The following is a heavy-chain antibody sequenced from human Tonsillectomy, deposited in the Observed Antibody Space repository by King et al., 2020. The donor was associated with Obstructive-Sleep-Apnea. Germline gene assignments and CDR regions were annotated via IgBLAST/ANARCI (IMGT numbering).Heavy chain of an antibody. CDR3: VRDSSVVSYYYYGMDV. D-gene: IGHD2-21*01. V-gene: IGHV4-39*07. CDR2: IFYTGNT. Sequence: QLQLQESGPGLVKPSETLSLTCTVSGGSISTSSYYWGWIRQPPGKGLEWIGSIFYTGNTYYNPSLKTRVTISLDTSKNQFSLRLSSVTAADTAVFYCVRDSSVVSYYYYGMDVWGQGTTVTVSS. CDR1: GGSISTSSYY. J-gene: IGHJ6*02.